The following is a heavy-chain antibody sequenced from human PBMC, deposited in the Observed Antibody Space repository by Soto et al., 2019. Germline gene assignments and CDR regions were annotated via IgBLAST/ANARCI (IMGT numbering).Heavy chain of an antibody. V-gene: IGHV3-33*01. CDR3: ARDREYGSGSLDY. D-gene: IGHD3-10*01. Sequence: GGSLRLSCAASGFTFSSYGMHWVRQAPGKGLEWVAVIWYDGSNKYYADSVKGRFTISRDNSKNTLYLQMNSLRAEDTAVYYCARDREYGSGSLDYWGQGTLVTVSS. CDR2: IWYDGSNK. J-gene: IGHJ4*02. CDR1: GFTFSSYG.